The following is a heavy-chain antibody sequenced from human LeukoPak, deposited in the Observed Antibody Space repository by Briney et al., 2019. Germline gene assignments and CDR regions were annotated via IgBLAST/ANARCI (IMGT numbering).Heavy chain of an antibody. D-gene: IGHD5-18*01. CDR3: ARQADSYGSYYFDY. Sequence: SETLSLTCTVSGGSISSYYWSWIRQPPGKGLEWIGYIYYSGSTNYNPSLKGRVTISVDTSKNQFSLKLSSVTAADTAVYYCARQADSYGSYYFDYWGQGTLVTVSS. J-gene: IGHJ4*02. CDR2: IYYSGST. CDR1: GGSISSYY. V-gene: IGHV4-59*01.